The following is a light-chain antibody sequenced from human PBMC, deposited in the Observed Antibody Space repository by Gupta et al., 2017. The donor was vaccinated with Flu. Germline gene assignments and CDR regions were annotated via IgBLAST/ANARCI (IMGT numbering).Light chain of an antibody. Sequence: SYELTQPPSVSVSPGQAARTTCSGDALPKQYAYWYQQKPGQAPVLVIYKDRERPSGIPERFSGSSSGTTVTLTNSVVQAEDEADYYCQSADSSGTYQVFGTGTKVTVL. J-gene: IGLJ1*01. CDR3: QSADSSGTYQV. V-gene: IGLV3-25*02. CDR2: KDR. CDR1: ALPKQY.